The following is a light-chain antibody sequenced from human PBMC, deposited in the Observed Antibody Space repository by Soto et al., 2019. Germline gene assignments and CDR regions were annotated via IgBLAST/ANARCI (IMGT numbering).Light chain of an antibody. Sequence: DIHVTHSPSSLSASVVDRVTITCQASQGVSRSLNWFQQKPGKAPKLLIYDASNLETGVPSRFSGSGSGTNFTFTVSSLQPEDIATYYCQQSDKLPLTFGGGTKVDIK. CDR1: QGVSRS. CDR3: QQSDKLPLT. V-gene: IGKV1-33*01. CDR2: DAS. J-gene: IGKJ4*01.